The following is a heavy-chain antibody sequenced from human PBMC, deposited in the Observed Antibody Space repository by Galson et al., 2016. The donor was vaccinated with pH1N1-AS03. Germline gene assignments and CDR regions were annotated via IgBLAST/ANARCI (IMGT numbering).Heavy chain of an antibody. CDR2: MSYEGTTT. V-gene: IGHV3-30-3*01. Sequence: SLRLSCAASGFIFTHYSMHWVRQAPGKGLEWVAVMSYEGTTTYYADSVKGRFTISRDNSKNTLYLQMNSLRTEDTALYYCAREEGDFGSNWLQTDAFDFWGQGTMVTVSP. D-gene: IGHD6-13*01. CDR3: AREEGDFGSNWLQTDAFDF. CDR1: GFIFTHYS. J-gene: IGHJ3*01.